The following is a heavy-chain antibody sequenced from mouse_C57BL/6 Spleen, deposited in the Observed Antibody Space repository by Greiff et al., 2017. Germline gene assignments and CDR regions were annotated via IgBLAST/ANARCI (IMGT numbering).Heavy chain of an antibody. J-gene: IGHJ2*01. Sequence: EVQLQQSGPELVKPGASVKISCKASGYSFTGYYMNWVKQSPEKSLEWIGEITPSTGGTTYNQKFKAKATLTVDKSSSTAYMQLKSLTSEDSAVYYCARTGPSYFDYWGQGTTLTVSS. V-gene: IGHV1-42*01. D-gene: IGHD3-3*01. CDR2: ITPSTGGT. CDR1: GYSFTGYY. CDR3: ARTGPSYFDY.